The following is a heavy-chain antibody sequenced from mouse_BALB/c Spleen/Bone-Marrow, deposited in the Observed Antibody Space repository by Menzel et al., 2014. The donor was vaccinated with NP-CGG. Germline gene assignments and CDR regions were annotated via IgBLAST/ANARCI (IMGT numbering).Heavy chain of an antibody. D-gene: IGHD2-3*01. CDR1: GYTFTSYY. CDR2: INPSNGGT. V-gene: IGHV1S81*02. CDR3: TRGGWLAMDY. Sequence: VQLQQSGAELVKPGASAKLSCKASGYTFTSYYMYWVKQRPGQGLEWIGEINPSNGGTNFNEKSKSKATLTVDKSSSTAYMQLSSLTSEDSAVYYCTRGGWLAMDYWGQGTSVTVSS. J-gene: IGHJ4*01.